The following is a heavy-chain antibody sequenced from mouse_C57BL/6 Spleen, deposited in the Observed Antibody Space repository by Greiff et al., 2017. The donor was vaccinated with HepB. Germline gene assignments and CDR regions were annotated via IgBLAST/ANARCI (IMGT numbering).Heavy chain of an antibody. CDR3: ARKRNCYGDSYDAMDY. CDR2: ISSGSSTI. J-gene: IGHJ4*01. V-gene: IGHV5-17*01. CDR1: GFTFSDYG. D-gene: IGHD1-1*01. Sequence: EVKLMESGGGLVKPGGSLKLSCAASGFTFSDYGMHWVRQAPEQGLEWVAYISSGSSTIYYADTVKGRFTISRDNAKNTLFLQMTSLRSEDTAMYYCARKRNCYGDSYDAMDYWGQGTSVTVSS.